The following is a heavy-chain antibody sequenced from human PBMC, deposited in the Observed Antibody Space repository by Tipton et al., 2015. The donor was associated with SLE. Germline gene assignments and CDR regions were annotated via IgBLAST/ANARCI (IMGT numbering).Heavy chain of an antibody. V-gene: IGHV3-74*01. J-gene: IGHJ3*01. CDR1: GFTFSSYW. Sequence: SLRLSCAASGFTFSSYWIHWVRQAPGKGLVWVSRINSDGSSTTYADSVKGRFTISRDNTKNTLYLQMNSLRAEDTAVYYCARSGGDCSSASCYDLSFDVWGQGTTVNVSS. D-gene: IGHD2-2*01. CDR2: INSDGSST. CDR3: ARSGGDCSSASCYDLSFDV.